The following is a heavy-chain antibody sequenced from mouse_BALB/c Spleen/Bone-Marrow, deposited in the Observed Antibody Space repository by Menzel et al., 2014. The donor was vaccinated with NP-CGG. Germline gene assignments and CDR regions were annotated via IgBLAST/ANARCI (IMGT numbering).Heavy chain of an antibody. Sequence: VQLQQSGAELMKPGASVKISCKATGYTFSSYWIEWVKQRPGHGLEWIGEILPGSGNTNYNEKFKGKATFTADTSSNTAYMQLSSLTSEDSAVYYCAREDYYGSSYGDYWGQGTTLTVSS. D-gene: IGHD1-1*01. J-gene: IGHJ2*01. CDR2: ILPGSGNT. V-gene: IGHV1-9*01. CDR3: AREDYYGSSYGDY. CDR1: GYTFSSYW.